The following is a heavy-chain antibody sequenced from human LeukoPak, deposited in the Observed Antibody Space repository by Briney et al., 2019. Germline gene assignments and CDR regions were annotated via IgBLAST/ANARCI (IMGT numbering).Heavy chain of an antibody. J-gene: IGHJ5*02. CDR1: GYAFSDYY. Sequence: ASVKVSCKASGYAFSDYYIHWMRQAPGQGLEWMGWINPNTGGTQFAQKFQGRVTMTRDTSINTAFMELSGLTSDDTAVYYCARRVVVIISGLRTNWFDPWGQGTLVTVSS. CDR3: ARRVVVIISGLRTNWFDP. V-gene: IGHV1-2*02. D-gene: IGHD2-15*01. CDR2: INPNTGGT.